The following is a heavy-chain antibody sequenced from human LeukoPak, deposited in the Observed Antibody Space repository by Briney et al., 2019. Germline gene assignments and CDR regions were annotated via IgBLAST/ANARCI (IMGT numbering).Heavy chain of an antibody. V-gene: IGHV4-61*02. CDR2: ISTSGST. Sequence: SETLSLTCTVSGDSMNSDFYYWSWIRQPAGKGLEWIGRISTSGSTNHNPSLKSRVTFSVDTSKDQFSLKLSSVTAADTAVYYCARLTSRSRAFDIWGQGTMVTVSS. J-gene: IGHJ3*02. CDR3: ARLTSRSRAFDI. CDR1: GDSMNSDFYY.